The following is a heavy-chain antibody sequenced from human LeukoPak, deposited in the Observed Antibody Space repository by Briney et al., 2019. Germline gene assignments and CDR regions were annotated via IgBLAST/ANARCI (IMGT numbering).Heavy chain of an antibody. CDR2: IYPGDSDA. V-gene: IGHV5-51*01. Sequence: GQAMQISFQGSGYSFTTYWIGWVRPLPGKGLEWMGIIYPGDSDARYSPSFQGRVAISADKSISTAYLQWSTLKASDTAVYYCATPTLGTIGEYLFDYWGQGTLVTVSS. D-gene: IGHD1-7*01. J-gene: IGHJ4*02. CDR1: GYSFTTYW. CDR3: ATPTLGTIGEYLFDY.